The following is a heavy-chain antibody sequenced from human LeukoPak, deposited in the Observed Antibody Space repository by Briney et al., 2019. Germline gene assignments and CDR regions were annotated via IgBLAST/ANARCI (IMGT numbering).Heavy chain of an antibody. Sequence: SETLSLTCTVSGGSISSSSYYWGWIRQPPGKGLEWIGSIYYSGSTYYNPSLKSRVTISVDTSKYQFSLKLSSVTAADTAVYYCAREARSSGWYGVPGYWGQGTLVTVSS. J-gene: IGHJ4*02. D-gene: IGHD6-19*01. CDR3: AREARSSGWYGVPGY. V-gene: IGHV4-39*02. CDR1: GGSISSSSYY. CDR2: IYYSGST.